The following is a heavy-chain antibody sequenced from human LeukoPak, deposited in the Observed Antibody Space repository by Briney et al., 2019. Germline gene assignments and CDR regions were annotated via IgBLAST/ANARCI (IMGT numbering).Heavy chain of an antibody. J-gene: IGHJ5*02. CDR2: ISSSGSTI. CDR1: GFTFSSYE. CDR3: ARVGYNSWYQPENWFDP. Sequence: GGSLRLSCAASGFTFSSYEMNWVRQAPGKGLEWVSYISSSGSTIYYADSVKGRFTISRDNTKNSLYLQMNSLRAEDTAVYYCARVGYNSWYQPENWFDPWGQGTLVTVSS. V-gene: IGHV3-48*03. D-gene: IGHD6-13*01.